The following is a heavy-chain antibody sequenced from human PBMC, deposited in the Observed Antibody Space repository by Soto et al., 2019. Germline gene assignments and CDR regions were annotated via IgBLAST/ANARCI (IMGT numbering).Heavy chain of an antibody. CDR1: SGSISGYY. CDR3: ARFDFGDYRGLDY. CDR2: ISYIGNT. J-gene: IGHJ4*02. D-gene: IGHD4-17*01. Sequence: QVHLQESGPGLVKPSETLSLTCTVSSGSISGYYWSWIRQPPGKGLECIGYISYIGNTHYNPSLLSRVTISIDTSKNQFSLKVTSVTAADTAVYYCARFDFGDYRGLDYWGQGTRVTVSS. V-gene: IGHV4-59*08.